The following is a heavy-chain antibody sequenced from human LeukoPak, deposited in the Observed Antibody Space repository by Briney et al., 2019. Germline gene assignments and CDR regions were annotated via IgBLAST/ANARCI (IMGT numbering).Heavy chain of an antibody. Sequence: ASVTVSFKSSVYTFTSYDINWVRQAAGQGLEWMGWMNPNSGNTGYAQKFQGRVTMTRNTSISTAYMELSSLRSEDTAVYYCARGSVKDWGQGTLVTVSS. J-gene: IGHJ4*02. CDR1: VYTFTSYD. CDR2: MNPNSGNT. V-gene: IGHV1-8*01. CDR3: ARGSVKD.